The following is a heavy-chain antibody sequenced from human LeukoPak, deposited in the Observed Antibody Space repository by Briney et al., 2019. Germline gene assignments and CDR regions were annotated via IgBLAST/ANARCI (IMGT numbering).Heavy chain of an antibody. V-gene: IGHV4-59*12. D-gene: IGHD3-22*01. CDR3: ARRITMIVVKGFDI. J-gene: IGHJ3*02. CDR1: GGSISSYY. Sequence: SETLSLTCTVSGGSISSYYWSWIRQPPGKGLEWIGYIYYSGSTNYNPSLKSRVTISVDTSKNQFSLKLSSVTAADTAVYYCARRITMIVVKGFDIWGQGTMVTVSS. CDR2: IYYSGST.